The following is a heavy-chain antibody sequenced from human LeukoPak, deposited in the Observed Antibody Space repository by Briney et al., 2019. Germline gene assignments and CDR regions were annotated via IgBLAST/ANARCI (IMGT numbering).Heavy chain of an antibody. CDR2: IYPRDSDV. V-gene: IGHV5-51*01. D-gene: IGHD3-22*01. CDR3: ARTVYYYDSSGYYGDI. J-gene: IGHJ3*02. CDR1: GYSFTGYW. Sequence: GESLKISCQGSGYSFTGYWIGWVRQMPGKGLEGMALIYPRDSDVRYSPSFQGQVSISADKSISTAYLQWSSLKASDTAMYYCARTVYYYDSSGYYGDIWGQGTMVTVSS.